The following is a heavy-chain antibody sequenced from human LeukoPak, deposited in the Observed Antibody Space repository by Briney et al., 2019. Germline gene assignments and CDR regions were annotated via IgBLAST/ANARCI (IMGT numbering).Heavy chain of an antibody. Sequence: GRSLRLSCAASGFTFDDYAMHWVRQAPGKGLVWVSRINHDGSTTNYVDSVKGRFTISRDNAKNTLHLQMNSLRAEDTAVFYCVRDTHNLYYYYGMDVWGQGTTVTVSS. D-gene: IGHD1-1*01. CDR1: GFTFDDYA. CDR3: VRDTHNLYYYYGMDV. V-gene: IGHV3-74*01. CDR2: INHDGSTT. J-gene: IGHJ6*02.